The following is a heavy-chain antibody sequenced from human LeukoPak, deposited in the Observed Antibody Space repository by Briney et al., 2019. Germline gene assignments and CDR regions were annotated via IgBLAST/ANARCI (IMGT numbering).Heavy chain of an antibody. J-gene: IGHJ4*02. D-gene: IGHD3-10*01. Sequence: ASVKVSCKVSGYTLTELSMHWVRQAPGKGLEWMGGFDPEDGETIYAQKFQGRVTMTRNTSISTAYMELSSLRSEDTAVYYCARADYGSGSSTFDYWGQGTLVTVSS. V-gene: IGHV1-24*01. CDR2: FDPEDGET. CDR3: ARADYGSGSSTFDY. CDR1: GYTLTELS.